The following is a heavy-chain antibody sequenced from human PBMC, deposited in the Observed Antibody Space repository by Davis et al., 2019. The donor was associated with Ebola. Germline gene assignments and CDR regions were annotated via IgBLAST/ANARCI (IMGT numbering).Heavy chain of an antibody. CDR2: IGRGSDT. CDR3: ARDPSGTDDWDY. D-gene: IGHD3-3*01. Sequence: GESLKISCPASGFIFSNYAMNWVRQAPGGGLEWVSFIGRGSDTYYADSVKGRFTISRDNAENSLYLQMNSLRDEDTAVYYCARDPSGTDDWDYWGQGTLVTVSS. CDR1: GFIFSNYA. V-gene: IGHV3-48*02. J-gene: IGHJ4*02.